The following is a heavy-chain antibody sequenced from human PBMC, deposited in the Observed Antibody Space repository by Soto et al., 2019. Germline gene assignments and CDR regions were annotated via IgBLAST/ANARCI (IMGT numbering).Heavy chain of an antibody. CDR2: IYYSGST. CDR1: GGSISSYY. V-gene: IGHV4-59*01. CDR3: ARNSQYALYGMDV. D-gene: IGHD2-2*01. J-gene: IGHJ6*02. Sequence: PSETLSLTCTVSGGSISSYYWSWIRQPPGKGLEWIGYIYYSGSTNYNPSLKSRVTISVDTSKNQFSLKLSSVTAADTAVYYCARNSQYALYGMDVWGQGTTVTVSS.